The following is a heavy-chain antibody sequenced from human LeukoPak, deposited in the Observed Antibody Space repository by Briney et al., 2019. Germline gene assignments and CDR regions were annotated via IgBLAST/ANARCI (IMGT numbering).Heavy chain of an antibody. D-gene: IGHD1-26*01. CDR1: GGSISSSSYY. J-gene: IGHJ5*02. CDR2: IYYSEST. CDR3: ARDRTASGSYLFRLEHWFDP. V-gene: IGHV4-39*07. Sequence: PSETLSLTCTVSGGSISSSSYYWGWIRQPPGKGLEWIGSIYYSESTYYNPSLKSRVTISVDTSKNQFSLKLSSVTAADTAVYYCARDRTASGSYLFRLEHWFDPWGQGTLVTVSS.